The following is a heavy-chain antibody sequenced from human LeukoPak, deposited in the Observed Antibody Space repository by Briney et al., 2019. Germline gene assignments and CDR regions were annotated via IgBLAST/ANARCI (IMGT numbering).Heavy chain of an antibody. CDR1: GGTFSSYA. D-gene: IGHD2-2*01. CDR3: ARSGYCSSTSCRIWRFDY. CDR2: IIPIFGTA. Sequence: SVKVSCKASGGTFSSYAISWVRQAPGQGLEWVGGIIPIFGTANYAQKFQGRVTITTDESTSTAYMELSSLRSEDTAVYYCARSGYCSSTSCRIWRFDYWGQGTLVTVSS. V-gene: IGHV1-69*05. J-gene: IGHJ4*02.